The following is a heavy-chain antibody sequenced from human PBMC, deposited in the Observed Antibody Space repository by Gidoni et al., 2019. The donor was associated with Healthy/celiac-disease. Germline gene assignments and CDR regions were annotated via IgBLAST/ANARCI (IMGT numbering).Heavy chain of an antibody. D-gene: IGHD3-22*01. V-gene: IGHV1-69*08. CDR1: GGTFSSYT. CDR3: ARDNLVDYYDSSGYVENSKTNWFDP. Sequence: QVQLVQSGAEVKKPGSSVKVSCKASGGTFSSYTISWVRQAPGQGLEWMGRIIPILGIANYAQKFQGRVTITADKSTSTAYMELSSLRSEDTAVYYCARDNLVDYYDSSGYVENSKTNWFDPWGQGTLVTVSS. J-gene: IGHJ5*02. CDR2: IIPILGIA.